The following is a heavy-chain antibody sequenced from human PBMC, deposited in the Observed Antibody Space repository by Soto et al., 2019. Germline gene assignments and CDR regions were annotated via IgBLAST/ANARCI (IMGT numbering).Heavy chain of an antibody. V-gene: IGHV4-39*01. J-gene: IGHJ5*02. CDR1: GGSISSSSYY. D-gene: IGHD3-22*01. Sequence: PSETLSLTCTVSGGSISSSSYYWGWIRQPPGKGLEWTGSIYYSGSTYYNPSLKSRVTISVDTSKNQFSLKLSSVTAADTAVYYCARQNYYDSSGYYYNWFDPWGQGTLVTVSS. CDR3: ARQNYYDSSGYYYNWFDP. CDR2: IYYSGST.